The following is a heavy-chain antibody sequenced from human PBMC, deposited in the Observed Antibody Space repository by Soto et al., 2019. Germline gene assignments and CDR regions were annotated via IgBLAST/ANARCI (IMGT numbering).Heavy chain of an antibody. CDR1: GRAFSTYY. J-gene: IGHJ4*02. CDR2: INPSGGST. D-gene: IGHD5-18*01. CDR3: ASVDTADDWDH. Sequence: QVQLVQSGAEVKKPGASVSISCKASGRAFSTYYMHWVRQAPGQGLEWMGIINPSGGSTSYAQKFQGRVTLTTDTSTGTVYMELSRLTSEDTAVYYCASVDTADDWDHWGQGTLVSVSS. V-gene: IGHV1-46*01.